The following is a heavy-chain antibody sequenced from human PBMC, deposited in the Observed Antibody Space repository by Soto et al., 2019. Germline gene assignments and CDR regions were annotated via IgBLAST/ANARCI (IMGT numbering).Heavy chain of an antibody. CDR3: ASGTAPDVDY. CDR2: ILPFLDLT. Sequence: VPLVQSGAEVKKPGSSVMVSCKASGYTFRRHNIAWVRQSPGQGLEWMGRILPFLDLTNYAQTFRGRVTINADKSTSTAYMELSSLRSEDTGVYCWASGTAPDVDYWGQGTLVTVAS. J-gene: IGHJ4*02. D-gene: IGHD2-21*02. CDR1: GYTFRRHN. V-gene: IGHV1-69*02.